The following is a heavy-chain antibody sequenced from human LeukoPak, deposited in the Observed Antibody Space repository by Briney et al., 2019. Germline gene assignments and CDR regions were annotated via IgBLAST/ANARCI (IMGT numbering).Heavy chain of an antibody. Sequence: GGSLRLSCAASGFTFSSYAMSWVRQAPGKGLEWVAVIWYDGSNKYYADSVKGRFTISRDNSKNTLYLQMNSLRAEDTAVCYCARDGAVAGDDDAFDIWGQGTMVTVSS. J-gene: IGHJ3*02. CDR2: IWYDGSNK. CDR1: GFTFSSYA. V-gene: IGHV3-33*08. D-gene: IGHD6-19*01. CDR3: ARDGAVAGDDDAFDI.